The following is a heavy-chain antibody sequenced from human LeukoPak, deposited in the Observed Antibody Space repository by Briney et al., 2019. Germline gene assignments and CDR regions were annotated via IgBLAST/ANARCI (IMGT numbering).Heavy chain of an antibody. CDR3: TTAAGYNYGQY. CDR2: LYIGGNT. CDR1: GLTVSSNY. V-gene: IGHV3-53*01. D-gene: IGHD5-18*01. J-gene: IGHJ4*02. Sequence: GGSLRLSCAASGLTVSSNYMNWVRQAPGKGLGWVSALYIGGNTYYADSVRGRFTISRDNSKNTLYLQMNSLRAEDTAIYYCTTAAGYNYGQYWGQGTLVTVSS.